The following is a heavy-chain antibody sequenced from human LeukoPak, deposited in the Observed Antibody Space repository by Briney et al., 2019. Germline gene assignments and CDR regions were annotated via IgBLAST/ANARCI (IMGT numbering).Heavy chain of an antibody. V-gene: IGHV3-74*01. D-gene: IGHD1-26*01. CDR3: ASSFQAAATT. CDR2: INSDGSST. Sequence: GGSLRLSCGVSGFTFSNAWMHWVRQAPGKGLVWVSRINSDGSSTSYADSVKGRFTISRDNAKNTLHLQMNSLRAEDTAVYYCASSFQAAATTWGQGTLVTVSS. CDR1: GFTFSNAW. J-gene: IGHJ4*02.